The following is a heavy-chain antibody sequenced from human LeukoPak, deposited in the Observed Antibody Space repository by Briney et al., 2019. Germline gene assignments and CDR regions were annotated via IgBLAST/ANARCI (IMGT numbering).Heavy chain of an antibody. CDR1: GYTFTSYY. CDR2: INPSDGST. CDR3: TRRKDSGSHLFLFDY. Sequence: ASVKVSCKASGYTFTSYYMHWVRQAPGQGLEWMGIINPSDGSTNYAQKFQGRVTMTRDRSRSTVYLELSSLRSEDTAVYYCTRRKDSGSHLFLFDYWGQGTLVTVSS. J-gene: IGHJ4*02. V-gene: IGHV1-46*01. D-gene: IGHD1-26*01.